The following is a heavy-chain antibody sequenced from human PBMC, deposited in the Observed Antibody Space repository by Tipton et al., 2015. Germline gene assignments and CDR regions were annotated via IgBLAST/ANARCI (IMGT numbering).Heavy chain of an antibody. CDR2: INHSGNT. CDR3: ARGRRIIRYFDE. D-gene: IGHD3-9*01. J-gene: IGHJ4*02. Sequence: TLSLTCAVFGGSFSAYYWNWIRQPPGKGLEWIGEINHSGNTKYNPSFKSRVNISVDASKNHFSLKMKSVTAADTAVYYCARGRRIIRYFDEWGQGSLVTVAT. CDR1: GGSFSAYY. V-gene: IGHV4-34*01.